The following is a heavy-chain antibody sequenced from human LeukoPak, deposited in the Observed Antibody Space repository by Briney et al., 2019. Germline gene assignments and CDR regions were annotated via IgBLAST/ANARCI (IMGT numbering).Heavy chain of an antibody. CDR1: GLTYRSYTFITSA. Sequence: PGGSQTLSCAASGLTYRSYTFITSAMSWVRHAPGKGLAWVSAVSGSGVSTYYADSVKGRFTISRDNSKNTLYLQMNGLSAEDTAVYYCAKGVEDSGIYYYYYMDVWGKGTTVTVSS. CDR3: AKGVEDSGIYYYYYMDV. V-gene: IGHV3-23*01. J-gene: IGHJ6*03. CDR2: VSGSGVST. D-gene: IGHD2-15*01.